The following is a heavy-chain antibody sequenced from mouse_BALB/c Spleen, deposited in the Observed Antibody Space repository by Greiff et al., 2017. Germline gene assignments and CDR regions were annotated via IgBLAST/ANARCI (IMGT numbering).Heavy chain of an antibody. D-gene: IGHD2-3*01. CDR2: INPGSGGT. J-gene: IGHJ4*01. CDR3: ARSGVTDYYAMDY. Sequence: VQLQQSGAELVRPGPSVKVSCKASGYAFTNYWIEWVKQRPGQGLEWIGVINPGSGGTNYNEKFKGKATLTADKSSSTAYMQLSSLTSDDSAVYFCARSGVTDYYAMDYWGQGTSVTVSS. CDR1: GYAFTNYW. V-gene: IGHV1-54*01.